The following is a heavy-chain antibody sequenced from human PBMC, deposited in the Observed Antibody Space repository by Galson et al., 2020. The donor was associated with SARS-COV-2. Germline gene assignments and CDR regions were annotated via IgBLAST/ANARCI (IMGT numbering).Heavy chain of an antibody. V-gene: IGHV3-23*01. CDR1: GFTFSSFA. J-gene: IGHJ6*02. CDR2: LTGRSDYT. CDR3: ARWLGYCSSTNCYYPKNYFYDYGLDV. Sequence: GESLKISCAASGFTFSSFAMAWVRQAPGKGPGWVASLTGRSDYTYYADSVSDRFTISRDNSKDTLYLQMTGLRVEDTAVYYCARWLGYCSSTNCYYPKNYFYDYGLDVWGQGTTVTVSS. D-gene: IGHD2-2*01.